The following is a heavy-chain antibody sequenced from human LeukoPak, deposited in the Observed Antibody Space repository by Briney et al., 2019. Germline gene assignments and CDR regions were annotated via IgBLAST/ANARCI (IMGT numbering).Heavy chain of an antibody. CDR3: ARDLASYYDSSGYLFGY. Sequence: ASVKVSCKASGYTFTGYCMHWVRQAPGQALEWMGWINPKSGGTNYAQKFQGRVTMTRDTSISTAYMELSRLRSDDTAVYYCARDLASYYDSSGYLFGYWGQGTLVTVSS. D-gene: IGHD3-22*01. CDR2: INPKSGGT. CDR1: GYTFTGYC. J-gene: IGHJ4*02. V-gene: IGHV1-2*02.